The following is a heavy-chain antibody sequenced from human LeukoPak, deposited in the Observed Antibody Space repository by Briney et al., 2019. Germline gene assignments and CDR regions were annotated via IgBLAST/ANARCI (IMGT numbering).Heavy chain of an antibody. Sequence: ASVKVSCKASGYTFTSYYMHWVRHAPGQGLEWMGIINPSGGSTSYAQKFQGRVTMTRDTSTSTVYMELSSLRSEDTAVYYCARDYVLSERSSTYYGGNPKGSYGMDVWGQGTTVTVSS. CDR2: INPSGGST. CDR3: ARDYVLSERSSTYYGGNPKGSYGMDV. CDR1: GYTFTSYY. D-gene: IGHD4-23*01. J-gene: IGHJ6*02. V-gene: IGHV1-46*01.